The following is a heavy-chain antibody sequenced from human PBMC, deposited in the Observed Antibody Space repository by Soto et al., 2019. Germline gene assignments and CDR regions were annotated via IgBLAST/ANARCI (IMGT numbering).Heavy chain of an antibody. J-gene: IGHJ6*02. CDR1: GGTFSSYA. V-gene: IGHV1-69*06. CDR2: IIPIFGTA. Sequence: SVKVSCKASGGTFSSYAISWVRQAPGQGLEWMGGIIPIFGTANYAQKFQGRVTITADKSTSTAYMELSSLRSEDTAVYYCAREWPPMATKQSMLVRYYYGMDVWGQGSTVTVSS. D-gene: IGHD1-26*01. CDR3: AREWPPMATKQSMLVRYYYGMDV.